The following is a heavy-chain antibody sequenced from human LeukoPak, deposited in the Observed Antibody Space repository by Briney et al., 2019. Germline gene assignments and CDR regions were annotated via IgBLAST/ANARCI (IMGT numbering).Heavy chain of an antibody. D-gene: IGHD3-10*01. CDR3: ARDSPRVYYGSGSYYNALGY. CDR2: INPSGGST. CDR1: GYTFTSYY. J-gene: IGHJ4*02. V-gene: IGHV1-46*01. Sequence: GASVKVSCKASGYTFTSYYMHWVRQAPGQGLEWMGIINPSGGSTSYAQKFQGRVTMTRDTSTSTAYMELSSLRSEDTTVYYCARDSPRVYYGSGSYYNALGYWGQGTLVTVSS.